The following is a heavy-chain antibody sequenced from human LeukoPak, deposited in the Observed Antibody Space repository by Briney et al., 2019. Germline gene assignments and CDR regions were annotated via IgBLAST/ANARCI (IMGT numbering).Heavy chain of an antibody. Sequence: GGSLRLSCAASGFTFSSYAMSWVRQAPGKGLEWVSAISGSGGSTYYADSVKGRFTISRDNSKNTLYLQMNSLRAEDTAVYYCAKLGYCRGGSCYALYDYWGQGTLVTVSS. CDR1: GFTFSSYA. CDR2: ISGSGGST. J-gene: IGHJ4*02. V-gene: IGHV3-23*01. D-gene: IGHD2-15*01. CDR3: AKLGYCRGGSCYALYDY.